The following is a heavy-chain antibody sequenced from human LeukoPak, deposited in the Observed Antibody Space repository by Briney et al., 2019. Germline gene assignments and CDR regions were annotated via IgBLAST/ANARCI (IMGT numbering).Heavy chain of an antibody. D-gene: IGHD3-10*01. CDR1: GDSFTSTNYW. V-gene: IGHV4-39*01. CDR3: ARRRHHFDYYDV. J-gene: IGHJ3*01. CDR2: IQSTGRT. Sequence: SETLSLTCTVSGDSFTSTNYWWDWVRLPPGTGLEWIGAIQSTGRTFSNPSLKSRVTISVDTSKKQFSLDLRSATAADTAVYYCARRRHHFDYYDVWGQGTRVTVSS.